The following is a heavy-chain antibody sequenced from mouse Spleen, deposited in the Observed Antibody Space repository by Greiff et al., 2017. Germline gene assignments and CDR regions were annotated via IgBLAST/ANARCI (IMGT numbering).Heavy chain of an antibody. CDR2: INPNNGGT. V-gene: IGHV1-26*01. D-gene: IGHD2-4*01. J-gene: IGHJ2*01. CDR1: GYTFTDYY. CDR3: ARWGLRREEFDY. Sequence: VQLQQSGPELVKPGASVKISCKASGYTFTDYYMNWVKQSHGKSLEWIGDINPNNGGTSYNQKFKGKATLTVDKSSSTAYMELRSLTSEDSAVYYCARWGLRREEFDYWGQGTTLTVSS.